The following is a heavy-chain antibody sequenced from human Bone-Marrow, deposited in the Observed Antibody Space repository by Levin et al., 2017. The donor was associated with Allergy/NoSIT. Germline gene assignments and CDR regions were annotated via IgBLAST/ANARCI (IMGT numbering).Heavy chain of an antibody. J-gene: IGHJ3*02. Sequence: QTGGSLRLSCAASGFTFSSYAMSWVRQAPGKGLEWVSAISGSGGSTYYADSVKGRFTISRDNSKNTLYLQMNSLRAEDTAVYYCAKQSGYSYGYSSRADAFDIWGQGTMVTVSS. CDR1: GFTFSSYA. V-gene: IGHV3-23*01. CDR2: ISGSGGST. D-gene: IGHD5-18*01. CDR3: AKQSGYSYGYSSRADAFDI.